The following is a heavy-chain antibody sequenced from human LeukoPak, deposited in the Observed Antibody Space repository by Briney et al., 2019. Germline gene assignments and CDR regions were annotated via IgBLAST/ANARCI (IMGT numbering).Heavy chain of an antibody. Sequence: ASVKVSCKASGGTFSSYAISWVRQAPGQGLEWMGGIIPIFGTANYAQKFQGRVTITADESTSTAYMELSSLRSEDTAVYYRARDWGAGTTDYWGQGTLVTVSS. D-gene: IGHD1-7*01. CDR2: IIPIFGTA. CDR3: ARDWGAGTTDY. J-gene: IGHJ4*02. V-gene: IGHV1-69*01. CDR1: GGTFSSYA.